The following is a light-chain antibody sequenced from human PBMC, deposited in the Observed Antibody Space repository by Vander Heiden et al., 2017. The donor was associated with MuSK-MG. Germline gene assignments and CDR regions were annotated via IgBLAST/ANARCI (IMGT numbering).Light chain of an antibody. CDR1: SGLSSNA. CDR2: VNSDGSH. V-gene: IGLV4-69*01. Sequence: QLVLTQSPSVSASLGASVKLTCTLSSGLSSNAIAWHQQQPEKGPRYLMKVNSDGSHTKGDGIPDRFSGSTSGAERYLAISSLQSEDEADYYCQTWGTGIRVFGGGTKLTVL. J-gene: IGLJ2*01. CDR3: QTWGTGIRV.